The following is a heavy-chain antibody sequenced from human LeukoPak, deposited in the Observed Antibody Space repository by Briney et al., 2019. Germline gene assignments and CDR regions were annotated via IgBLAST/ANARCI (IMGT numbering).Heavy chain of an antibody. CDR3: ARDWRFGRFDP. D-gene: IGHD3-10*01. V-gene: IGHV3-11*04. CDR1: VFTFSEYY. Sequence: GVSLRLSCAPSVFTFSEYYISWIPHAPGGGLEWVTNISSSDNTIYLAGPVKGRFNNSRDKAKNSMYLQMDSLRAEDTGVYYCARDWRFGRFDPWGQGTLVTVSS. CDR2: ISSSDNTI. J-gene: IGHJ5*02.